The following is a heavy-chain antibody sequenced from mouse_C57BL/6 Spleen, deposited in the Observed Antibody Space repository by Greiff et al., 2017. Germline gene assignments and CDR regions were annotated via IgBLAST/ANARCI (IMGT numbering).Heavy chain of an antibody. CDR3: AREDGGCITTVVEPMDY. CDR1: GYTFTSYG. V-gene: IGHV1-81*01. D-gene: IGHD1-1*01. J-gene: IGHJ4*01. CDR2: IYPRSGNT. Sequence: LEESGAELARPGASVKLSCKASGYTFTSYGISWVKQRTGQGLEWIGEIYPRSGNTYYNEKFKGKATLTADKSSSTAYMELRSLTSEDSAVYYCAREDGGCITTVVEPMDYWGQGTSVTVSS.